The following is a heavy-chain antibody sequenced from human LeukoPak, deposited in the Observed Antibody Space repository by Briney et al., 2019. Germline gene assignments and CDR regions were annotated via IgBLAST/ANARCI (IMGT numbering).Heavy chain of an antibody. CDR1: GFTFTSYW. V-gene: IGHV3-7*01. CDR2: IKEDGSEK. J-gene: IGHJ4*02. D-gene: IGHD1-26*01. CDR3: ARYSGTYYASSFDY. Sequence: GGSLRLSCEASGFTFTSYWMTWVRQAPGKGLEWVANIKEDGSEKYYVDSVKGRFTISRDNAKNSLYLQMNSLRAEDTAVYYCARYSGTYYASSFDYWGQGTLVTVSS.